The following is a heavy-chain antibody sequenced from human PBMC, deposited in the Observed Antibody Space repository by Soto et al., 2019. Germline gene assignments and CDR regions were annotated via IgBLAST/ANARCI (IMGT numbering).Heavy chain of an antibody. J-gene: IGHJ4*02. CDR1: GFTFSSYA. V-gene: IGHV3-23*01. CDR3: APGFRNTAMVPFDY. CDR2: ISGSGGST. D-gene: IGHD5-18*01. Sequence: GGSLRLSCAASGFTFSSYAMCWVRQAPGKGLEWVSAISGSGGSTYYADSVKGRFTISRDNSKNTLYLQMNSLRAEDTAVYYCAPGFRNTAMVPFDYWGQGTLVTVSS.